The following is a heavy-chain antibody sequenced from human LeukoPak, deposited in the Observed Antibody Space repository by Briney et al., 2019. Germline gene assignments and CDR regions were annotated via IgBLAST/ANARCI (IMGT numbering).Heavy chain of an antibody. D-gene: IGHD2-8*02. Sequence: PSETLSLTCTVSGGSISSYYWSWIRRPPGKGLEWIGYIYYSGSTNYNPSLKSRVTISVDTSKNQFSLKLSSVTAADTAVYYCARGIWLLGVYFDYWGQGTLVTVSS. V-gene: IGHV4-59*01. CDR1: GGSISSYY. CDR3: ARGIWLLGVYFDY. CDR2: IYYSGST. J-gene: IGHJ4*02.